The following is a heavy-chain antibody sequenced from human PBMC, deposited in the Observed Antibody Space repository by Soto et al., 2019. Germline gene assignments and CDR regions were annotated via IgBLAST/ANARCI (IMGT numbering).Heavy chain of an antibody. J-gene: IGHJ5*02. CDR3: ARGVGSGSYYNQYNWFDP. CDR1: GYTFTNYG. V-gene: IGHV1-18*01. CDR2: INVYNGNT. Sequence: QVQLVQSGSEVKKPGASVKVSCKASGYTFTNYGISWVRQAPGQELEWMGWINVYNGNTKYAQKVQGRVTMTTDTSTSTAYRELRSLRSDDTAVYYCARGVGSGSYYNQYNWFDPWGQGTLVTVSS. D-gene: IGHD3-10*01.